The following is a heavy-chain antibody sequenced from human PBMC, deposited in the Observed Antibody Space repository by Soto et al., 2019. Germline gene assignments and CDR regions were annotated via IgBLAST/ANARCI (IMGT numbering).Heavy chain of an antibody. Sequence: QVQLVQSGAEVKKPGASVKVSCKASGYTFTSYDINWVRQATGLGLEWMGWMNPNSGNTGYAQKFQGRVTMTRNTSISTAYMELSSLRSEDTAVYYCARDKGIAAAELMDVWGQGTTVTVSS. D-gene: IGHD6-13*01. J-gene: IGHJ6*02. CDR3: ARDKGIAAAELMDV. V-gene: IGHV1-8*01. CDR1: GYTFTSYD. CDR2: MNPNSGNT.